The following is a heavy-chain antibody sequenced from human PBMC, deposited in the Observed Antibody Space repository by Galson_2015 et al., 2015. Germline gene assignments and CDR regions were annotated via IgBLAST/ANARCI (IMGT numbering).Heavy chain of an antibody. CDR3: ARVGLGGYYYYGMDV. J-gene: IGHJ6*02. D-gene: IGHD4-23*01. CDR1: GFTFSSYG. V-gene: IGHV3-33*01. Sequence: SLRLSCAASGFTFSSYGMHWVRQAPGKGLEWVAVIWYDGSNKYYADSVKGRFTISRDNSKNTLYLQMNSLRAEDTAVYYCARVGLGGYYYYGMDVWGQGTTVTVSS. CDR2: IWYDGSNK.